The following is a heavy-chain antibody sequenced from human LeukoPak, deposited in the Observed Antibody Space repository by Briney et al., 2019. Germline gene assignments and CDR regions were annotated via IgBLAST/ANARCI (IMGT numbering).Heavy chain of an antibody. D-gene: IGHD6-13*01. Sequence: PSETLSLTCTVSGGSISSSSNYWGWIRQPPGKGLEWIATIYYSGSTYYNPSLKSRVTISVDTSKNQFSLKLSSVTAADTAVYYCARDPSRWYSSSWYPGWGQGTLVTVSS. J-gene: IGHJ4*02. CDR3: ARDPSRWYSSSWYPG. V-gene: IGHV4-39*07. CDR1: GGSISSSSNY. CDR2: IYYSGST.